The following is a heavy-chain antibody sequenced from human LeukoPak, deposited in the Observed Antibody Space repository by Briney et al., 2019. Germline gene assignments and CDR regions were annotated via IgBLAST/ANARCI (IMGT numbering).Heavy chain of an antibody. J-gene: IGHJ6*02. Sequence: GGSLRLPCAASGFTFSSYAMHWVRQAPGKGLEWVAVISYDGSNKNYADSVKGRFTISRDNSKNTLYLQMNSLRTEDTAVYYCARDQNSGTYDYYYGMDVWGQGTTVTVSS. CDR1: GFTFSSYA. CDR3: ARDQNSGTYDYYYGMDV. V-gene: IGHV3-30-3*01. CDR2: ISYDGSNK. D-gene: IGHD1-26*01.